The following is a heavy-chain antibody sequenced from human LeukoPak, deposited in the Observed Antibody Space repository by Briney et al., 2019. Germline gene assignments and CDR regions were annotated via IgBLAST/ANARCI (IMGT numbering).Heavy chain of an antibody. Sequence: SETLSLTCAVSGYSISTDYHWGWIRQPPGKGLEWIGAIHHSGSTYYNPSLKSRVTISVDTSKNQVSLKLNSVTAADTAVYYCARDRSYYTFDYWGQGTLVVVSA. CDR1: GYSISTDYH. CDR3: ARDRSYYTFDY. D-gene: IGHD3-10*01. V-gene: IGHV4-38-2*02. CDR2: IHHSGST. J-gene: IGHJ4*02.